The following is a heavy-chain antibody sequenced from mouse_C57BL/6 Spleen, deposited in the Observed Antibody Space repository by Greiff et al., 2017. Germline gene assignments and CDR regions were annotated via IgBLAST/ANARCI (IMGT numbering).Heavy chain of an antibody. V-gene: IGHV5-12*01. CDR2: ISNGGGST. D-gene: IGHD2-4*01. Sequence: EVKVVESGGGLVQPGGSLKLSCAASGFTFSDYYMYWVRQTPEKRLEWVAYISNGGGSTYYPDTVKGRFTISRDNAKNTLYLQMSRLKSEDTAMYYCARLYDYDVAWFAYWGQGTLVTVSA. J-gene: IGHJ3*01. CDR1: GFTFSDYY. CDR3: ARLYDYDVAWFAY.